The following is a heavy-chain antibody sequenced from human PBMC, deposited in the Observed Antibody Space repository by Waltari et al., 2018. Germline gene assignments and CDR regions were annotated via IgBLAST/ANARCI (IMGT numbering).Heavy chain of an antibody. J-gene: IGHJ4*02. Sequence: QVQLVASGGGVVQPGRSLRLSCAASGFTFSSYAMHWVRQAPGKGLEWVAVISYDGSNKYYADSVKGRFTISRDNSKNTLYLQMNSLRAEDTAVYYCARDEATVTSTLDYWGQGTLVTVSS. CDR2: ISYDGSNK. CDR3: ARDEATVTSTLDY. D-gene: IGHD4-17*01. V-gene: IGHV3-30-3*01. CDR1: GFTFSSYA.